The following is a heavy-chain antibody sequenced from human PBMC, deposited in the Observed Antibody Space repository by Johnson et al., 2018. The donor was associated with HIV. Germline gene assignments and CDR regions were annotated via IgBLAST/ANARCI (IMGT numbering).Heavy chain of an antibody. Sequence: VQLVESGGGLVQPGGSLRLSCAASGFTFSSYWMNWVRQAPGKGLEWVSVIYSGGSTYYADSVKGRFTISRDNSKNTLYLQMNSLRVEDTAVYYCARARPNSRCREPFGAFDIWGQVTMVTVSS. CDR2: IYSGGST. D-gene: IGHD1-14*01. CDR3: ARARPNSRCREPFGAFDI. J-gene: IGHJ3*02. CDR1: GFTFSSYW. V-gene: IGHV3-66*01.